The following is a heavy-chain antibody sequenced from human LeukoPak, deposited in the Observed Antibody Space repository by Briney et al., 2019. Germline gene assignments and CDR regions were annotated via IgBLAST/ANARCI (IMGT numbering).Heavy chain of an antibody. D-gene: IGHD3-9*01. CDR2: INHSGST. CDR3: ARVNSELRYFDWLLLFDY. Sequence: SETLSLTCAVYGRSFSGYYWSWIRQPPGKGLEWIGEINHSGSTNYNPSLKSRVTISVDTSKNQFSLKLSSVTAADTAVYYCARVNSELRYFDWLLLFDYWGQGTLVTVSS. J-gene: IGHJ4*02. V-gene: IGHV4-34*01. CDR1: GRSFSGYY.